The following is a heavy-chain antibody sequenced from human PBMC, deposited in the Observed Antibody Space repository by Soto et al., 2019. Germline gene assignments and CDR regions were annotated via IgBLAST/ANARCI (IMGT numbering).Heavy chain of an antibody. Sequence: QVQLVESGGGLVKPGGSLRLSCAASGFSFSDFSMSWIRQAPGKGLEWLSYITDSSTYTNYADSVKGRFTISRDNVKNSLYLQRTSLRAEDTAVYYGARDLSPAESVTVNWGQGTLVTVSS. CDR3: ARDLSPAESVTVN. D-gene: IGHD4-4*01. J-gene: IGHJ4*02. CDR2: ITDSSTYT. V-gene: IGHV3-11*06. CDR1: GFSFSDFS.